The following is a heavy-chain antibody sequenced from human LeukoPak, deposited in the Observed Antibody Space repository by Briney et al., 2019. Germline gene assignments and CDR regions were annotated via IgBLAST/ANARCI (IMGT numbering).Heavy chain of an antibody. Sequence: GGSLRLSCVASGFTFSTSSMTWVRQAPGRGLEWVSYIDRSSSTIYTADSVRGRFTISGDNAKNSLFLQMNSLRAEDTAVYYCARDKGDYGTSGSLFVFGGQGTLVTVSS. CDR2: IDRSSSTI. CDR1: GFTFSTSS. J-gene: IGHJ4*02. D-gene: IGHD3-22*01. V-gene: IGHV3-48*04. CDR3: ARDKGDYGTSGSLFVF.